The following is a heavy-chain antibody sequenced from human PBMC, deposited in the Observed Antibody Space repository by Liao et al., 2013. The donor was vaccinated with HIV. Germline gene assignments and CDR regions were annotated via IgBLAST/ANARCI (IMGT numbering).Heavy chain of an antibody. V-gene: IGHV4-39*07. CDR3: ARAVDDFWSGPLFDY. Sequence: QLQLQESGPGLVKPSETLSLTCNVSGGSISSSSYYWAWIRQPPGKGLEWIGSVYYSGSAYYKPSLKSRVTISVDTSKNQFSLKLNSVTAADTAVYYCARAVDDFWSGPLFDYWGQGTLVTVSS. D-gene: IGHD3-3*01. J-gene: IGHJ4*02. CDR2: VYYSGSA. CDR1: GGSISSSSYY.